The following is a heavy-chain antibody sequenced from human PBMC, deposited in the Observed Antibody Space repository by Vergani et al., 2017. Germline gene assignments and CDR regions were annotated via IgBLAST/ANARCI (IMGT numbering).Heavy chain of an antibody. V-gene: IGHV3-30*03. CDR3: ATKSXGTPGCQIGYFRE. Sequence: QVHVVESGAGVVQPGRSLRLSCVVSGFISSYYGMHWVRQAPGTGLEWVAVISYDGTQKYYADSVKGRFTISRDNSKSTLYLQMNSLRTEDTAVYYCATKSXGTPGCQIGYFREWGQGTLVTVSS. D-gene: IGHD1-1*01. J-gene: IGHJ1*01. CDR2: ISYDGTQK. CDR1: GFISSYYG.